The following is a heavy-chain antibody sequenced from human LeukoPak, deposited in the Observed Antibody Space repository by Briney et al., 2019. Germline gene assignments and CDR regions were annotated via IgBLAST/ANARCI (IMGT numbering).Heavy chain of an antibody. V-gene: IGHV1-69*13. CDR3: ARRDYYDSSGYY. Sequence: EASVKVSCKASGGTFSSYAISWVRQAPGQGLEWMGGVIPIFGTANYAQKFQGRVTITADESTSTAYMELSSLRSEDTAVYYCARRDYYDSSGYYWGQGTLVTVSS. CDR1: GGTFSSYA. D-gene: IGHD3-22*01. J-gene: IGHJ4*02. CDR2: VIPIFGTA.